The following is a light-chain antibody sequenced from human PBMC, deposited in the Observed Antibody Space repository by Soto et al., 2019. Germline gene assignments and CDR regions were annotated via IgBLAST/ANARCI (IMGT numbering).Light chain of an antibody. J-gene: IGKJ3*01. Sequence: DIQMTQSPSTLSASVGDRVTITCRASQSISSWLAWYQQKPGKAPKLLIYDASSLESGVISRFSGSGSGTEFTLTISSLQPDDFAAYYCQQYNSYTLLTFGPGTKVDIK. CDR1: QSISSW. CDR3: QQYNSYTLLT. CDR2: DAS. V-gene: IGKV1-5*01.